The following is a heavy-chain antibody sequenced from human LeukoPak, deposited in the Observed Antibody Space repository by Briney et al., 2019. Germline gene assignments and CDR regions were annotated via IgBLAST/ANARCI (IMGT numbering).Heavy chain of an antibody. J-gene: IGHJ5*02. Sequence: PSETLSLTCTVSGGSISSGYYWGWIRQPPGKGLEWIGSIYHSGSTYYNPSLKSRVTISVDTSKNQFSLELSSVTAADTAVYYCARVCLVPAADWFDPWGQGTLVTVSS. CDR3: ARVCLVPAADWFDP. CDR1: GGSISSGYY. CDR2: IYHSGST. D-gene: IGHD2-2*01. V-gene: IGHV4-38-2*02.